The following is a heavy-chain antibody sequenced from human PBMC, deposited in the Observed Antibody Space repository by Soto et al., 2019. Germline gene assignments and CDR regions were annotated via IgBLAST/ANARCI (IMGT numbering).Heavy chain of an antibody. CDR3: AREADYGAYGRGIGAFDI. CDR1: GGSISSGGYY. D-gene: IGHD4-17*01. J-gene: IGHJ3*02. V-gene: IGHV4-31*01. CDR2: IYYSGST. Sequence: QVQLQESGPGLVKPSQTLSLTCTVSGGSISSGGYYWSWIRQHPGKGLEWIGYIYYSGSTYYNPSLKTLVTSSVDTAKNQFSLKLSSVTAADTAVYYCAREADYGAYGRGIGAFDIWGQGTMVTVSS.